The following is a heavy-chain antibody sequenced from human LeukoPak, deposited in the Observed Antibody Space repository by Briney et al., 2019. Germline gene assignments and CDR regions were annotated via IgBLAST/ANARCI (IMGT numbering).Heavy chain of an antibody. J-gene: IGHJ6*03. D-gene: IGHD2-2*01. CDR3: ARVVVVPAAPEYYYYMDV. CDR1: GYTFTSYD. Sequence: ASVKVSCKASGYTFTSYDINWVRQATGQWLEWMGGIIPIFGTANYAQKFQGRVTITTDESTSTAYMELSSLRSEDTAVYYCARVVVVPAAPEYYYYMDVWGKGTTVTVSS. V-gene: IGHV1-69*05. CDR2: IIPIFGTA.